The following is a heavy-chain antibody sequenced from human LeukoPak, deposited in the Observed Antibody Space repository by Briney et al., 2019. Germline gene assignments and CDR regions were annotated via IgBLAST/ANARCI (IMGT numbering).Heavy chain of an antibody. Sequence: PGGSLRLSCAASGFTFSSYWMHWVRQAPGKGLVWVSRINSDGSTTTYAGSVKGRFTISRDNAKNTLYLQMNSLRAEDTAVYYCARASEGGFDYWGQGTLVTVSS. CDR1: GFTFSSYW. J-gene: IGHJ4*02. D-gene: IGHD3-16*01. CDR3: ARASEGGFDY. CDR2: INSDGSTT. V-gene: IGHV3-74*01.